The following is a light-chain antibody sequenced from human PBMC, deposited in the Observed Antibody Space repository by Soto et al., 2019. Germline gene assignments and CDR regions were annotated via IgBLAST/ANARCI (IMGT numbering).Light chain of an antibody. J-gene: IGKJ2*01. CDR2: DAS. V-gene: IGKV3-20*01. CDR3: QQYDTSYT. Sequence: EVVLTQFPGTLSLSPGERATLSCRASEAIGYNYLAWYRQQSGLAPTLLIYDASTRAPGIPDRFSGSGSGTDFTLTINRPEPGDFAVYYCQQYDTSYTFGPGTRLEI. CDR1: EAIGYNY.